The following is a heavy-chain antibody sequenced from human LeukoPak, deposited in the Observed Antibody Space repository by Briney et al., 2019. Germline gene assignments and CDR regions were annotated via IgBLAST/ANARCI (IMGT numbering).Heavy chain of an antibody. Sequence: GGSLRLSCAASGFTFSDYGMSWVRQAPGKGLEWVSSISSSSSYIYYADSVKGRFTISRDNAKNSLYLQMNSLRAEDTAVYYCARVVSGDYSFYFDYWGQGTLVTVSS. CDR1: GFTFSDYG. V-gene: IGHV3-21*01. CDR2: ISSSSSYI. J-gene: IGHJ4*02. D-gene: IGHD4-17*01. CDR3: ARVVSGDYSFYFDY.